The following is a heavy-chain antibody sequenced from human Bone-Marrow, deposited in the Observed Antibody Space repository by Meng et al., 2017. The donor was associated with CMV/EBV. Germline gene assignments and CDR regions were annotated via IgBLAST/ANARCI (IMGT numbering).Heavy chain of an antibody. Sequence: GESLKISCAASGFTFSDYYMSWIRQAPGKGLEWISYISSSGTTIYYADSVKGRFTISKDNARESLYLQMNSLRAEDTAVYYCAKDRLRFLEWLFGYWGQGTLVTVSS. CDR2: ISSSGTTI. CDR3: AKDRLRFLEWLFGY. J-gene: IGHJ4*02. CDR1: GFTFSDYY. V-gene: IGHV3-11*04. D-gene: IGHD3-3*01.